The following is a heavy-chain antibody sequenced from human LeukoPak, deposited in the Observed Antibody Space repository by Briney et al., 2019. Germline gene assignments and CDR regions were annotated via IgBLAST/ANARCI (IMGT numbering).Heavy chain of an antibody. V-gene: IGHV3-30*02. J-gene: IGHJ4*02. D-gene: IGHD6-6*01. CDR2: IRYDGSNK. Sequence: AGGSLRLSCAASGFTFSSYGMHWVRQAPGKGLEWVAFIRYDGSNKYYADSVKGRFTISRDNSKNTLYLQMNSLRAEDTAVYYCAKEYSSSFRDFDYWGQGTLVTVSS. CDR1: GFTFSSYG. CDR3: AKEYSSSFRDFDY.